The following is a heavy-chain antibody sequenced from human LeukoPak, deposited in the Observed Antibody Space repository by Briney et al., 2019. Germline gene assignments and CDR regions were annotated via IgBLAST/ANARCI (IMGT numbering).Heavy chain of an antibody. V-gene: IGHV1-69*04. CDR2: IAPMLGRP. Sequence: SVKVSCTASGGTLNNYALNWVRQAPGQGLEWMGRIAPMLGRPNYAQNFQGRVTITADKTTRTAYINLSSLKPEDTAVYYCARDKDYGSGSLWFDYWGQGTLATVSS. J-gene: IGHJ4*02. CDR3: ARDKDYGSGSLWFDY. CDR1: GGTLNNYA. D-gene: IGHD3-10*01.